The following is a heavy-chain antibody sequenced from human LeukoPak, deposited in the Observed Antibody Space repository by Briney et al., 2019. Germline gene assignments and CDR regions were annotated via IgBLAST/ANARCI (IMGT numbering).Heavy chain of an antibody. D-gene: IGHD4-11*01. V-gene: IGHV1-8*03. J-gene: IGHJ5*02. CDR3: AREDYSNYGWFDP. CDR1: GYTFTSYD. Sequence: ASVKVSCKASGYTFTSYDINWVRQATGQGLEWMGWMNPNNGNTGYAQKFQGRVTITRNTSISTAYMELSSLRSEDTAVHYCAREDYSNYGWFDPWGQGTLVTVSS. CDR2: MNPNNGNT.